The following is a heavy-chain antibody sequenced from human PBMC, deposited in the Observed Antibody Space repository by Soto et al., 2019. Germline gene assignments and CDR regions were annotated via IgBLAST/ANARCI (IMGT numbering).Heavy chain of an antibody. Sequence: QVQLVQSGADVKKPGSSVTVYCKASGGTFSSYTISWVRQAPGQGLEWMGGIIHIFGTANYAQKFQGRVTITADESTSTAYMELSSLRSEDTAVYYCARGNNRWLQLWNFGLWGSGTLVTVSS. CDR2: IIHIFGTA. CDR3: ARGNNRWLQLWNFGL. CDR1: GGTFSSYT. J-gene: IGHJ2*01. V-gene: IGHV1-69*12. D-gene: IGHD5-12*01.